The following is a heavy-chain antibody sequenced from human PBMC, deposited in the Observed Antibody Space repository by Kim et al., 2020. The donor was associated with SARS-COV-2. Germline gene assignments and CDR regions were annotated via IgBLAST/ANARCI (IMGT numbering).Heavy chain of an antibody. J-gene: IGHJ6*01. CDR1: GFTFSSYG. V-gene: IGHV3-33*05. CDR3: ARDLRDFDWVLDPRIYY. CDR2: ISYDGSNK. Sequence: GGSLRLSCAASGFTFSSYGMHWVRQAPGKGLEWVAVISYDGSNKYYADSVKGRFTISRDNSKNTLYLQMISLRAEDTAVYYCARDLRDFDWVLDPRIYY. D-gene: IGHD3-9*01.